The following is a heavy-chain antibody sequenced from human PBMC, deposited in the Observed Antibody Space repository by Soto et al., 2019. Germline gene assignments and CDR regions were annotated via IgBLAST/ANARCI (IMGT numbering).Heavy chain of an antibody. CDR3: AREVAGDVRS. Sequence: QVQLVQSGAEVKKPGASVKVSCKASGYTFTSYDTNWVRQATGQGLEWMGWMNPNSGNTVYAQKVQGRVTMTRNTSIITAYMELSTLRSGDTAVYYFAREVAGDVRSWGPGNRVTVSS. CDR2: MNPNSGNT. V-gene: IGHV1-8*01. CDR1: GYTFTSYD. D-gene: IGHD6-19*01. J-gene: IGHJ4*02.